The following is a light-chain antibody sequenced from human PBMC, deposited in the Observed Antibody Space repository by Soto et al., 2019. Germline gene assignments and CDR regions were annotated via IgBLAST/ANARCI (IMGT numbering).Light chain of an antibody. CDR1: QSVSSY. CDR3: QQRSKWLT. J-gene: IGKJ4*01. CDR2: DGS. Sequence: EIVLTQCPVTLSLSPGERATLSCRASQSVSSYLAWYQQKPGQAPRLVIYDGSNRATGIPARFSGSGSGTDFTLTISSLEPEDFAVYYCQQRSKWLTFGGGTKVDIK. V-gene: IGKV3-11*01.